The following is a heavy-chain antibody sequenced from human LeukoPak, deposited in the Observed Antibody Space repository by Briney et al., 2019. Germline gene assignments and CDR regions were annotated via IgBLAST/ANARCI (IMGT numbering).Heavy chain of an antibody. V-gene: IGHV4-30-4*01. D-gene: IGHD3-10*01. J-gene: IGHJ4*02. CDR2: IYYSGNT. Sequence: SETLSLTCTVSGGSISSGDYYWSWIRQPPGKGLEWIGYIYYSGNTYYNPSLESRVTISVDTSKNQFSLKLSSVTAADTAVYYCARAPYYYGSGSYYLGDYWGQGTLVTVSS. CDR3: ARAPYYYGSGSYYLGDY. CDR1: GGSISSGDYY.